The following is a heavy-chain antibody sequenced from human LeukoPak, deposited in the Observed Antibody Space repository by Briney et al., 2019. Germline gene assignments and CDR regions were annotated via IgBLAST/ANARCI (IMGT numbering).Heavy chain of an antibody. Sequence: SQTLSLTCTVSGGSISSGDYYWSWIRQPPGKGLEWIGYIYYSGSTYYNPSLKSRVTISVDTSKNQFSLKLSSVTAAYTAVYYCASRRPQQYFXHWGQGTLVTVSS. D-gene: IGHD1-1*01. CDR3: ASRRPQQYFXH. CDR1: GGSISSGDYY. CDR2: IYYSGST. V-gene: IGHV4-30-4*08. J-gene: IGHJ1*01.